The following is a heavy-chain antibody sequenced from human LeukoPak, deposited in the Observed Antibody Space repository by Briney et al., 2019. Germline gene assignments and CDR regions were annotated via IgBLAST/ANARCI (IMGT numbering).Heavy chain of an antibody. D-gene: IGHD3-22*01. CDR2: IYYSGST. Sequence: SETLSLTCTVSGGSISSSSYYWGWIRQPPGKGLEWIGSIYYSGSTYYNPSLKSRVTISVDTSKNQFSPKLSSVTAADTAVYYCTGDSSGLSYFDYWGQGTLVTVSS. J-gene: IGHJ4*02. CDR1: GGSISSSSYY. V-gene: IGHV4-39*07. CDR3: TGDSSGLSYFDY.